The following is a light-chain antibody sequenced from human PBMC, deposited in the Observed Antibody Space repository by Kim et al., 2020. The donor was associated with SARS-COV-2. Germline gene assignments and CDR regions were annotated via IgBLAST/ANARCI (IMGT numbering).Light chain of an antibody. Sequence: QSALTQPRSVSGSPGQSVTISCTGTSSDVGGYNYVSWYQQHPGKAPKVMIYDVSKRPSGVPDRFSGSKSGNAASLTISGLQAEDEADYYCCSYAGIYTIYVFGTGTKVTVL. J-gene: IGLJ1*01. CDR3: CSYAGIYTIYV. CDR2: DVS. CDR1: SSDVGGYNY. V-gene: IGLV2-11*01.